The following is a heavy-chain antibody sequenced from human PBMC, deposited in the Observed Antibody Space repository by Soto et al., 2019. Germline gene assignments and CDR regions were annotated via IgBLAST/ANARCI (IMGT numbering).Heavy chain of an antibody. D-gene: IGHD2-21*01. Sequence: QVQLQESGPGLVKPSQILSLTCTVSGGSISSGGYYWNWIRQHPGKGLEWIGYIYYSGTTYYNPSLKSRVTISVDTSKNQFSLKLSSVTAADTAVYYCAASCVGCGGFNYYGMDVWGQGTTVTVSS. CDR2: IYYSGTT. CDR1: GGSISSGGYY. V-gene: IGHV4-31*03. CDR3: AASCVGCGGFNYYGMDV. J-gene: IGHJ6*02.